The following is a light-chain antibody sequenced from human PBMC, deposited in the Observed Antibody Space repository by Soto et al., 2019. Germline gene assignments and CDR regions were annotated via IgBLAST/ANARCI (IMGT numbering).Light chain of an antibody. V-gene: IGKV3-11*01. CDR2: DVS. CDR1: QSVITF. Sequence: EVVLTQSPVTLSLSPGERATLSCRASQSVITFLAWYQQKPGQAPRLLIYDVSSRATGIPARFSGSGSGTDFTLTISSLETEDFAVYYCQQRINWPLTFGGGTKVEIK. J-gene: IGKJ4*01. CDR3: QQRINWPLT.